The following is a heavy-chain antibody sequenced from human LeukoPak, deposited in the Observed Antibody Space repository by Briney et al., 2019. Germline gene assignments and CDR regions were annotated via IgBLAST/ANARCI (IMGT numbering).Heavy chain of an antibody. CDR2: IYYSGST. V-gene: IGHV4-39*01. J-gene: IGHJ4*02. Sequence: SETLSLTCTISGDSTSSDRYYGGWVRQPPGKGLEWIGNIYYSGSTYYNPSLKSRVTMSVDTSKNQFFLKLNSVTAADTAVYYCARGRPYTGGYHLDYWGQGTLVTISP. CDR1: GDSTSSDRYY. D-gene: IGHD1-26*01. CDR3: ARGRPYTGGYHLDY.